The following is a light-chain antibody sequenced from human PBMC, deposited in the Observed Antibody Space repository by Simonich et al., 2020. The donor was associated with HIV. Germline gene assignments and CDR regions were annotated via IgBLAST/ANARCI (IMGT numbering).Light chain of an antibody. J-gene: IGKJ1*01. CDR1: QSISSW. CDR3: QQYNSYSRT. V-gene: IGKV1-5*03. Sequence: DIQMTQSPSTLSASVVDRVPITCRASQSISSWLAWYKQKPGKAPKLLIYKASSLESGVPSRFSGSGSGTEFTLTISSLQPDDFATYYCQQYNSYSRTFGQGTKVEIK. CDR2: KAS.